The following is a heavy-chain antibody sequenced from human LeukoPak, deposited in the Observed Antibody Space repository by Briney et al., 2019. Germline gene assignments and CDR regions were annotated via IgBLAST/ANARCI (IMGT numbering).Heavy chain of an antibody. Sequence: PSETLSLTCAVSGGSISSNDWWGWVRQPPGKGLEWIGEIYHSGSPNYNPSLKSRVTISVDKSRNHFSLNLSSVTAADTAVYYCARVNINNWHSCDYWGQGTLVTVSS. J-gene: IGHJ4*02. CDR1: GGSISSNDW. CDR3: ARVNINNWHSCDY. V-gene: IGHV4-4*02. D-gene: IGHD1-1*01. CDR2: IYHSGSP.